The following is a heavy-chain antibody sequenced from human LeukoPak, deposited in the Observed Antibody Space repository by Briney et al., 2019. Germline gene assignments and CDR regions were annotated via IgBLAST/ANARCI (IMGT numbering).Heavy chain of an antibody. CDR2: ISAYNGNT. J-gene: IGHJ4*02. V-gene: IGHV1-18*01. CDR1: GGTFSSYA. D-gene: IGHD6-19*01. CDR3: ARDSRIAVAGRSFDY. Sequence: ASVKVSCKASGGTFSSYAISWVRQAPGQGLEWMGWISAYNGNTNYAQKLQGRVTMTTDTSTSTAYMELRSLRSDDTAVCYCARDSRIAVAGRSFDYWGQGTLVTVSS.